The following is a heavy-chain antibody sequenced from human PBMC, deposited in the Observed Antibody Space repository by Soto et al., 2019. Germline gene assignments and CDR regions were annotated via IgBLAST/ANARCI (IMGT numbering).Heavy chain of an antibody. J-gene: IGHJ6*02. CDR3: ATKTHSGYCSSTSCYSGMDV. Sequence: SVKVSCKASGGTFSSYAISWVRQAPGQGLEWLGGIIPIFGTANYAQKFQGRVTITADESTSTAYMELSSLRSEDTAVYYCATKTHSGYCSSTSCYSGMDVWGQGTTVTVSS. D-gene: IGHD2-2*01. V-gene: IGHV1-69*13. CDR2: IIPIFGTA. CDR1: GGTFSSYA.